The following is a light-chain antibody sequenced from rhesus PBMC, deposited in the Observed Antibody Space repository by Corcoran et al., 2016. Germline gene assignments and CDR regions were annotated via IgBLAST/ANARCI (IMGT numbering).Light chain of an antibody. CDR1: QGISSW. V-gene: IGKV1-19*01. Sequence: DIKMTQSPSSLSASVGDKVTITCPVSQGISSWLALYQPRPGKATRPLIYFASSLQSGVPSRCSGNGSGTTYTLTINGLQPEDFATYYCQQYDVVPLTFGGGTKVEIK. CDR2: FAS. CDR3: QQYDVVPLT. J-gene: IGKJ4*01.